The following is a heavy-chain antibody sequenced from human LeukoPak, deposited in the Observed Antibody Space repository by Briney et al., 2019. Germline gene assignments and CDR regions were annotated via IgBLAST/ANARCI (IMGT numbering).Heavy chain of an antibody. Sequence: GASVTVSCKTSGYPFSSYEITWVRQAPGQGLEWMGRITTYNGNTNYAQKYQGRITMTTETSTTTVYMELRSLTSDDTAFYYCATHPTRHQAYYEHWGQGTLVTVSS. V-gene: IGHV1-18*01. D-gene: IGHD1-1*01. J-gene: IGHJ4*02. CDR2: ITTYNGNT. CDR3: ATHPTRHQAYYEH. CDR1: GYPFSSYE.